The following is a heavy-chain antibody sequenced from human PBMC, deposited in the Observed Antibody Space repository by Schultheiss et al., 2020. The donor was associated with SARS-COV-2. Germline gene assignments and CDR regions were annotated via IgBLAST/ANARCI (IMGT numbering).Heavy chain of an antibody. CDR2: ISGFNGDT. D-gene: IGHD3-16*01. V-gene: IGHV1-18*01. J-gene: IGHJ6*02. CDR1: RYTFTSSG. Sequence: ASVKVSCKASRYTFTSSGISWVRQAPGQGLEWMGWISGFNGDTNYAQNLQGRVTMTTDTSTSTAYMELRSLGSDDTAVYYCARDGAEYYYYGLNVWGQGTTVTVSS. CDR3: ARDGAEYYYYGLNV.